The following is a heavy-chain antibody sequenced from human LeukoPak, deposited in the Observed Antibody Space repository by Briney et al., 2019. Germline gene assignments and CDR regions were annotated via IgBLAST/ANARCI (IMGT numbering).Heavy chain of an antibody. V-gene: IGHV3-11*04. J-gene: IGHJ4*02. CDR3: ARDRFGGYFSFS. CDR1: GFPFSDYY. CDR2: ISNTGSTI. Sequence: PGGSLRLSCAASGFPFSDYYMNWIRQAPGKGLEWVSYISNTGSTIHYADSVKGRFTISRDNAKNSLYLQMSSLRAEDTAVYYCARDRFGGYFSFSRGQGTLVTVSS. D-gene: IGHD3-10*01.